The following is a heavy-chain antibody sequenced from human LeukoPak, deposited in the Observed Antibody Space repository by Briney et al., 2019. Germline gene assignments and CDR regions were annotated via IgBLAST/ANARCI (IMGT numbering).Heavy chain of an antibody. D-gene: IGHD6-13*01. CDR1: GFTFGDYA. Sequence: GGSLRLSCTASGFTFGDYAMSWFRQAPGKGLEWLGFIRSKAYGGTTEYAASVKGRFTISRDDSKSIAYLQMNSLKTEDTAVYYCTREGAAAGISARAFDIWGQGTMVTVSS. V-gene: IGHV3-49*03. J-gene: IGHJ3*02. CDR2: IRSKAYGGTT. CDR3: TREGAAAGISARAFDI.